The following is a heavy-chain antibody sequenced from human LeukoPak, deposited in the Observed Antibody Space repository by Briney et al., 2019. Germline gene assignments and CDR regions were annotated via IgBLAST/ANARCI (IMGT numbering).Heavy chain of an antibody. J-gene: IGHJ4*02. CDR2: MNPNSGNT. CDR3: ARGNQYSSSWYGY. D-gene: IGHD6-13*01. CDR1: GYSFTSYD. Sequence: ASVKVSCKASGYSFTSYDINWVRQATGQGLEWMGWMNPNSGNTGYAQKFQGRVTMTRNTSITTAYMELSSLRSEDTAVYYCARGNQYSSSWYGYWGQGTLVTVSS. V-gene: IGHV1-8*01.